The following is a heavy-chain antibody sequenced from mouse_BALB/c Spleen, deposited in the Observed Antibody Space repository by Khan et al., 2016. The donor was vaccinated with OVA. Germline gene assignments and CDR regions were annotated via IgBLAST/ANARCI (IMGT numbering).Heavy chain of an antibody. CDR1: GYSITSGYA. D-gene: IGHD2-14*01. CDR3: GGGNRYGYYFDY. CDR2: ISYSGVT. V-gene: IGHV3-2*02. J-gene: IGHJ2*01. Sequence: EVQLQESGPGLVKPSQSLSLTCTVTGYSITSGYAWNWIRQFPGNKLEWMGYISYSGVTSYNPSLKSRIFITRDTSKNQFFLQLNSLTTEDTATFYGGGGNRYGYYFDYWGQGTTLTVSS.